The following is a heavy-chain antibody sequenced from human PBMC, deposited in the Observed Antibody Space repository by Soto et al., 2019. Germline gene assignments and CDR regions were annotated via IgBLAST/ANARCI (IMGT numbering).Heavy chain of an antibody. CDR1: GGSISSSSYY. CDR3: ARHCTVTTCDRFDP. CDR2: IYYSGST. D-gene: IGHD4-17*01. J-gene: IGHJ5*02. Sequence: QLQLQESGPGLVKPSETLSLTCTVSGGSISSSSYYWGWIRQPPGKGLEWIGSIYYSGSTYYNPSLKSRVTISVDTSKNQCSLKLSSVTAADTAVYYCARHCTVTTCDRFDPWGQGTLVTVSS. V-gene: IGHV4-39*01.